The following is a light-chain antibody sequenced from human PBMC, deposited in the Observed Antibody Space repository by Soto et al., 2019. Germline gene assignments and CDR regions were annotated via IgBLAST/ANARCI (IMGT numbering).Light chain of an antibody. CDR2: GAS. CDR1: QSVSSNS. Sequence: EIVLTQSPGTLSLSPGERATLSCGASQSVSSNSLAWYQQKPGQAPRLLIYGASSRATGIPDRFSGSGSGTDFTLTISRLEPEDFAVYFCQQYGTSAGLTFGGGTRVE. V-gene: IGKV3-20*01. CDR3: QQYGTSAGLT. J-gene: IGKJ4*01.